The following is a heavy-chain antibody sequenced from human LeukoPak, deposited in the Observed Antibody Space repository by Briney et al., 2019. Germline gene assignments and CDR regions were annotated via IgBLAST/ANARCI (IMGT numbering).Heavy chain of an antibody. CDR2: IIPIFGTA. D-gene: IGHD3-22*01. CDR3: ARDYYDSSGYHY. Sequence: GASVKVSCKASVGSLSSYAISWVRQAPGPGLEWMGGIIPIFGTANSAQKFQGTVTITADESTSTAYMELSSLRSEDTAVYYCARDYYDSSGYHYWGQGTLVTVSS. CDR1: VGSLSSYA. V-gene: IGHV1-69*13. J-gene: IGHJ4*02.